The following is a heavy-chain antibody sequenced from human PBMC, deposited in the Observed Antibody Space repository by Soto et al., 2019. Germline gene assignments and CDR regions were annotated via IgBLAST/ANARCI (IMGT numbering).Heavy chain of an antibody. J-gene: IGHJ4*02. V-gene: IGHV3-74*03. CDR2: VHSDGSAT. Sequence: GSLRLSCAASGFTFSGYWMHWVRQAPGKGLVWVSRVHSDGSATTYADSVKGRFTISRDNTKNTVYLQMNSLGAEDTAVYFCARGGSGNFDSWGRGTLVTVSS. CDR3: ARGGSGNFDS. D-gene: IGHD6-25*01. CDR1: GFTFSGYW.